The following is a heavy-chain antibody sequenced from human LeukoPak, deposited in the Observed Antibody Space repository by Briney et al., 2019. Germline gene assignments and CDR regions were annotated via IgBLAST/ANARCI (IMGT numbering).Heavy chain of an antibody. D-gene: IGHD6-13*01. V-gene: IGHV3-53*01. Sequence: PGGSLRLSCAASGLTVSSNYMSWVRQAPGKGLEWVSVIYSGGSTYYADSVKGRFTISRDNSKNTLYLQMNSLRAEDTAAYYCARGSSSWSTTDNFDYWGQGTLVTVSS. J-gene: IGHJ4*02. CDR3: ARGSSSWSTTDNFDY. CDR1: GLTVSSNY. CDR2: IYSGGST.